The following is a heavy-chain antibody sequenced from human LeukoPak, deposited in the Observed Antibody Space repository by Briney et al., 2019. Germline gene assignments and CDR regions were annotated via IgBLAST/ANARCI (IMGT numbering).Heavy chain of an antibody. CDR3: AREHSYGHFDY. CDR1: GGSISSYY. D-gene: IGHD5-18*01. J-gene: IGHJ4*02. CDR2: IYYSGSI. V-gene: IGHV4-59*12. Sequence: SETLSLTCTVSGGSISSYYWSWIRQPPGKGLEWIGYIYYSGSINYNPSLKSRVTISVDTSKNQFSLKLSSVTAADTAVYYCAREHSYGHFDYWGQGTLVTVSS.